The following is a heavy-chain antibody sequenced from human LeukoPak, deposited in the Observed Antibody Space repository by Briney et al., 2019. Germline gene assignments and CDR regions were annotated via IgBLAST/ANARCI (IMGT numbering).Heavy chain of an antibody. Sequence: SETLSLTCAVSGGSISSGGYSWSWIRQPPGKGLEWIGYIYHSGSTYYNPSLKSRVTISVDRSKNQFSLKLSSVTAADTAVYYCARGSRRDCGGDCYREDYFDYWGQGTLVTVSS. CDR3: ARGSRRDCGGDCYREDYFDY. CDR2: IYHSGST. D-gene: IGHD2-21*02. V-gene: IGHV4-30-2*01. J-gene: IGHJ4*02. CDR1: GGSISSGGYS.